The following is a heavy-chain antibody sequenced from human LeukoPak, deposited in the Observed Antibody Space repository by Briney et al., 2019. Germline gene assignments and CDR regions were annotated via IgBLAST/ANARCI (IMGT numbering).Heavy chain of an antibody. D-gene: IGHD2-2*01. J-gene: IGHJ4*02. CDR2: INHSGST. V-gene: IGHV4-34*01. Sequence: PSETLSLTCAVYGGSFSGYYWSWIRQPPGKGLEWIGEINHSGSTNYNPSLKSRVTISVDTSKNQFSLKLSSVTAADTAVYYCARVVVPAATDYWGQGTLVTVSS. CDR1: GGSFSGYY. CDR3: ARVVVPAATDY.